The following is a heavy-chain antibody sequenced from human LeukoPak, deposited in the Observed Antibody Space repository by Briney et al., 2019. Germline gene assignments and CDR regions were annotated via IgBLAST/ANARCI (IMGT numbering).Heavy chain of an antibody. V-gene: IGHV4-59*08. CDR3: ARGPTVVYYYYGMDV. D-gene: IGHD4-4*01. J-gene: IGHJ6*02. CDR2: IYYSGST. Sequence: SETLSLTCTVSGCSIGSYYWSWIRQPPGKGLEWIGYIYYSGSTNYNPSLKSRVTISVDTSKKQFSLKLSSVTAADTAVYYCARGPTVVYYYYGMDVWGQGTTVTVSS. CDR1: GCSIGSYY.